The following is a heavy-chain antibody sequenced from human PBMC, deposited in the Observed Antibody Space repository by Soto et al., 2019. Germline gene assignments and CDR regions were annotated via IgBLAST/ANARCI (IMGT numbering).Heavy chain of an antibody. J-gene: IGHJ4*02. V-gene: IGHV4-31*03. D-gene: IGHD6-19*01. CDR3: ARTIAVAEHYFDY. CDR2: IYYSGST. Sequence: PSETLSLTCTVSGGSISSGGYYWSWIRQHPGKGLEWIGYIYYSGSTYYNPSLKSRVTISVDTSKNQFSLKLSSVTAADTAVYYCARTIAVAEHYFDYWGQGTLVTVSS. CDR1: GGSISSGGYY.